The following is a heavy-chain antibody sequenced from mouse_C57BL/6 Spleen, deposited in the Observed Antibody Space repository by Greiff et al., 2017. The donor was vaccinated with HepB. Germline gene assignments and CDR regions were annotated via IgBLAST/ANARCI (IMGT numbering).Heavy chain of an antibody. D-gene: IGHD1-1*01. J-gene: IGHJ4*01. CDR3: ASLYYYGSPYYAMDY. V-gene: IGHV2-4*01. Sequence: QVQLKESGPGLVQPSQSLSITCTVSGFSLTSYGVHWVRQPPGKGLEWLGVIWSGGSTDYNAAFISRLSISKDNSKSQVFFKMNSLQADDTAIYYCASLYYYGSPYYAMDYWGQGTSVTVSS. CDR2: IWSGGST. CDR1: GFSLTSYG.